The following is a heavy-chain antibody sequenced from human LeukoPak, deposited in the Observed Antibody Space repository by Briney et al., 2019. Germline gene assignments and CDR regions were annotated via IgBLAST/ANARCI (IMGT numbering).Heavy chain of an antibody. J-gene: IGHJ4*02. D-gene: IGHD4-23*01. CDR1: GFSFSSYT. CDR2: IHNGGGTT. CDR3: AIGGQVFMVPYYQ. V-gene: IGHV3-23*01. Sequence: PGGSLRFSCAASGFSFSSYTMNWVRQAPGKRLEWVSAIHNGGGTTSYADSVKGRFTISRDNSKNTLYLQMNSLRAEDTAVYYCAIGGQVFMVPYYQWSQGTLVTVSS.